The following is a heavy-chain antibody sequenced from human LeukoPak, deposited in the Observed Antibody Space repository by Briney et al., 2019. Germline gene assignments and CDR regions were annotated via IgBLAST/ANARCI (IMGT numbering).Heavy chain of an antibody. CDR1: GGTFSSYA. D-gene: IGHD5-24*01. Sequence: GASVKVSCKASGGTFSSYAISWVRQAPGQGLEWMGRIIPIFGIANYAQKFQGRATITADKSTSTAYMELSSLRSEDTAVYYCARDGSGDGLDYWGQGTLVTVSS. CDR2: IIPIFGIA. J-gene: IGHJ4*02. V-gene: IGHV1-69*04. CDR3: ARDGSGDGLDY.